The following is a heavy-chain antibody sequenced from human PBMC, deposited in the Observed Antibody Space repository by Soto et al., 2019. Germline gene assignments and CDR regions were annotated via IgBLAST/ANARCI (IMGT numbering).Heavy chain of an antibody. D-gene: IGHD1-26*01. Sequence: GGSLRLSCAASGFTFSNYGMHWVRQAPGKGLEWVAIIWHDGNNKYYADSVRGRFIISRDNSKNRLYLQMNSLRAEDTAVYYCASDLVGASDSYGLDVWGQGTPVTAP. V-gene: IGHV3-33*01. CDR1: GFTFSNYG. CDR3: ASDLVGASDSYGLDV. CDR2: IWHDGNNK. J-gene: IGHJ6*02.